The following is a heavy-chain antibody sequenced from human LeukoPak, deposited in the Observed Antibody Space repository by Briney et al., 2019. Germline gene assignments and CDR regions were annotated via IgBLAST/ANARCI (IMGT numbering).Heavy chain of an antibody. CDR2: IYHSGSS. CDR1: GVSVGSGGYS. J-gene: IGHJ4*02. D-gene: IGHD3-10*01. V-gene: IGHV4-30-2*01. Sequence: PSETLSLTCAVSGVSVGSGGYSWSWIRQPPGKGLEWIGYIYHSGSSYYNPSLKSRVTIPMDRSKNQISLRLTSVTAADTAVYYCARGSSLFDYWGQGTLVTVSS. CDR3: ARGSSLFDY.